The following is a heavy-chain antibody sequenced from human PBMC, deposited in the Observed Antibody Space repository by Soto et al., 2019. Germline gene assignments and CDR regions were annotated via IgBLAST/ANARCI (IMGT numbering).Heavy chain of an antibody. J-gene: IGHJ3*02. CDR3: HLGSAGGAFDI. CDR1: GFTFSSYA. Sequence: EVQLVESGGGLVQPGGSLRLSCAASGFTFSSYAMHWVRQAPGKGLEYVSAISSNGGSTYYANSVKGRFTISRDNSKNSLYLQMGSLRAEDMAVYYCHLGSAGGAFDIWGQGRMVTVSS. V-gene: IGHV3-64*01. CDR2: ISSNGGST. D-gene: IGHD3-10*01.